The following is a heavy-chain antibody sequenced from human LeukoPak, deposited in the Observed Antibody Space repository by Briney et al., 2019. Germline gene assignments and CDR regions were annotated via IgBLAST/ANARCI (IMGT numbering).Heavy chain of an antibody. Sequence: PSETLSLTCTVSGDSISSYYWSWIRQPPGKGLEWIGCIYYSGNTNYNPSLKSRVTISIDTSKNQFSLKLSSVTAADTAVYYCARDYAFDIWGQGTMVTASS. CDR3: ARDYAFDI. CDR1: GDSISSYY. J-gene: IGHJ3*02. CDR2: IYYSGNT. V-gene: IGHV4-59*01.